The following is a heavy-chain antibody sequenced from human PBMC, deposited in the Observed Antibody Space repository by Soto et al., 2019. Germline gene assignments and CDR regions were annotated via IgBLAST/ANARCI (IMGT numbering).Heavy chain of an antibody. CDR2: INPITGGT. CDR1: GYTFTSYY. Sequence: ASVKVSCKASGYTFTSYYIHWVRQAPGQGLEWMGWINPITGGTNYAPKFQGRVTMTRDTSIATAYMELSRLRSDDTAVYYCARNYYDSSDRDYLDYWGQGTPVTVSS. CDR3: ARNYYDSSDRDYLDY. D-gene: IGHD3-22*01. J-gene: IGHJ4*02. V-gene: IGHV1-2*02.